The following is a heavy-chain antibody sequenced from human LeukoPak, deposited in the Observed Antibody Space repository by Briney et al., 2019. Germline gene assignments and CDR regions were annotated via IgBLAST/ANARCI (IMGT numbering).Heavy chain of an antibody. CDR1: GFTFSGSA. V-gene: IGHV3-73*01. CDR3: TRYSNWNYGYWYFDL. J-gene: IGHJ2*01. CDR2: IRSKANSYAT. Sequence: PGGSLKLSCAASGFTFSGSAMHWVRQASGKGLEWVGRIRSKANSYATAYAASVKGRFTISRDDSKNTAYLQMNSLKTEDTAVYYCTRYSNWNYGYWYFDLWGRGTLVTVS. D-gene: IGHD1-7*01.